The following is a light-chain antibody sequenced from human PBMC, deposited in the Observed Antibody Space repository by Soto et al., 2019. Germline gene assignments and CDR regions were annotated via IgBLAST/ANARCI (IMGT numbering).Light chain of an antibody. J-gene: IGLJ2*01. Sequence: QSALTQPASMSGSPGQSITISCTGTSSDIGGYNYVSWYQHYPGKAPKVMIYDVSNRPSGVSNRFSGSKSGNTASLTISGLQAEDEADYYCSSYTSTTSVVFGGGTKLTVL. CDR2: DVS. CDR3: SSYTSTTSVV. CDR1: SSDIGGYNY. V-gene: IGLV2-14*03.